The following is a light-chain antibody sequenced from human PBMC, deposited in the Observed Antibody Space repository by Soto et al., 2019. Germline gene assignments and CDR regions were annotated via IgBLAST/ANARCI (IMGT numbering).Light chain of an antibody. CDR3: QQYNKWRT. J-gene: IGKJ1*01. Sequence: EIVMTQSPAALSVSPGERATLSCRASQSVSSNLAWYQQKPGQAPRLLIYDASNRATGIPARISGSGSGTEFTLTISSLQSEDFAVYYCQQYNKWRTFGQGTKVDIK. CDR1: QSVSSN. CDR2: DAS. V-gene: IGKV3D-15*01.